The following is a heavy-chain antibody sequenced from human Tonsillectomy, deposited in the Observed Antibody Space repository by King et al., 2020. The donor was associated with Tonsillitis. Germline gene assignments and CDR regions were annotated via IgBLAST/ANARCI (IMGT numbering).Heavy chain of an antibody. CDR2: ISYDGSNK. V-gene: IGHV3-30*04. J-gene: IGHJ4*02. D-gene: IGHD6-13*01. CDR3: ARESFAFASSSTWYEIFDS. Sequence: VQLVESGGRVVQPGRSLRLSCAASGFTFSSYAMHWVRQAPGKGLHWVAVISYDGSNKYYADSVKGRFTISRDNSKNTLYLQMNSLRTEDTAMYYCARESFAFASSSTWYEIFDSWGQGTLVTVSS. CDR1: GFTFSSYA.